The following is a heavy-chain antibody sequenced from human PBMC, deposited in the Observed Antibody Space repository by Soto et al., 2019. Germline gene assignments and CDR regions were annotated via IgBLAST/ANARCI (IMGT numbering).Heavy chain of an antibody. CDR1: GYSFTAYC. V-gene: IGHV5-10-1*01. CDR2: IDPSDSYV. J-gene: IGHJ4*02. D-gene: IGHD2-2*01. Sequence: GASLKSSGHASGYSFTAYCITWVLQMPWKGLEWMATIDPSDSYVDYSPSFRGHVTFSVDRSITTVYLQWNSLKASDSAMYFCTRRASSSFYHFDFWGQGALVTVSS. CDR3: TRRASSSFYHFDF.